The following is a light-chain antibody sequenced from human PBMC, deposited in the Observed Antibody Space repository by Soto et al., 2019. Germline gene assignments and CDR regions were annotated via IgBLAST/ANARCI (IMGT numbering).Light chain of an antibody. CDR3: QQSDTAPRA. V-gene: IGKV1-39*01. J-gene: IGKJ1*01. CDR2: DAS. CDR1: QSISRY. Sequence: DVQMTQSPSSLSASVGDRVTITCRASQSISRYLIWYQQKPGKAPNLLIYDASTLQSGVPSRFSGSGSGTNCPLTISSLQSEDFATYYCQQSDTAPRAFGQGTKVEIK.